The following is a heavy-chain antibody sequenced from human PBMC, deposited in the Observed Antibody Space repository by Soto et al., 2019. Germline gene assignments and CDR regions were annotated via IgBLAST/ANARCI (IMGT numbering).Heavy chain of an antibody. CDR2: IVVGSGNT. CDR3: AAGLGGRFGEPTEDDY. CDR1: GFTFTSSA. D-gene: IGHD3-10*01. V-gene: IGHV1-58*02. J-gene: IGHJ4*02. Sequence: QMQLVQSGPEVKKPGISVNVSCKASGFTFTSSAMQWVRQARGQRLEWIGWIVVGSGNTNYAQKFQERVTITRDMSTSTAYMELSSLRSEDTAVYYCAAGLGGRFGEPTEDDYWGQGTLVTVSS.